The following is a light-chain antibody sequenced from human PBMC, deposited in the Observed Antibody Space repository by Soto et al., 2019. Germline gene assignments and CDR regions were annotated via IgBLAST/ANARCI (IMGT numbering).Light chain of an antibody. Sequence: QSVLTQPPSASGTPGQRVTISCSGSSSNIGSNAVNWYQQLPGTAPKLLIYDNNQGPSGVPDRFSGSKSGTSASLAISGPQSEDEGDYYCAAWDDSLNGVVFGGGTKLTVL. CDR2: DNN. CDR3: AAWDDSLNGVV. V-gene: IGLV1-44*01. J-gene: IGLJ2*01. CDR1: SSNIGSNA.